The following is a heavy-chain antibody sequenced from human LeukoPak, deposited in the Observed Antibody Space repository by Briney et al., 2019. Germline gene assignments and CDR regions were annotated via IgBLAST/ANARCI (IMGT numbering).Heavy chain of an antibody. CDR1: GYTLTELS. CDR2: FDPEDGET. D-gene: IGHD6-13*01. CDR3: ATGPIAAAGTGYFDL. J-gene: IGHJ2*01. V-gene: IGHV1-24*01. Sequence: GASVKVSCKVSGYTLTELSMHWVRQAPGKGLEWMGGFDPEDGETTYAQKFQGRVTMTEDTSTDTAYMGLSSLRSEDTAVYYCATGPIAAAGTGYFDLWGRGTLVTVSS.